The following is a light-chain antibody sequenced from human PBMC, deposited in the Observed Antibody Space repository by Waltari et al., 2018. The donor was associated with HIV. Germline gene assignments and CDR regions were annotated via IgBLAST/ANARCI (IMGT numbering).Light chain of an antibody. Sequence: QSVLTQPPSASGTLGQGVTISCFGSSSNIGTNTVNWYQHLPGAAPKLIIFRNHHRPSGVPDRFSGSQSGTSAFLTITGLLPGDEATYYCAAWEASLHVVFGGGTQLTVL. J-gene: IGLJ2*01. CDR2: RNH. CDR3: AAWEASLHVV. V-gene: IGLV1-44*01. CDR1: SSNIGTNT.